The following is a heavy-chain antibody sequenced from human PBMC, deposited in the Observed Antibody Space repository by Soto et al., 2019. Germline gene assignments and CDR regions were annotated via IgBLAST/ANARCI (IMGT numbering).Heavy chain of an antibody. V-gene: IGHV1-46*01. J-gene: IGHJ5*02. CDR2: INPSGGST. D-gene: IGHD4-17*01. Sequence: ASVKVSCKASGYTFTTYYLHWVRQAPGQGLEWMGIINPSGGSTNYAQRFQGRVTMTSDTSTSTVYMELSSPRADDTAVYYCARVVVPTTATTSKWFDTGGQGTLVTVSS. CDR3: ARVVVPTTATTSKWFDT. CDR1: GYTFTTYY.